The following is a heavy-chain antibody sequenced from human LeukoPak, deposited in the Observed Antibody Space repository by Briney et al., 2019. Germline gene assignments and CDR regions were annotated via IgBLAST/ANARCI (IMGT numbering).Heavy chain of an antibody. CDR2: ISSSSSYI. V-gene: IGHV3-21*01. Sequence: PGGSLGLSCAASGFTFSSYSMNWVRQAPGKGLEWVSSISSSSSYIYYADSVKGRFTISRDNAKNSLYLQMNSLRAEDTAVYYCARVGYDGSGSPREAVRYYFDYWGQGTLVTVSS. J-gene: IGHJ4*02. CDR3: ARVGYDGSGSPREAVRYYFDY. D-gene: IGHD3-10*01. CDR1: GFTFSSYS.